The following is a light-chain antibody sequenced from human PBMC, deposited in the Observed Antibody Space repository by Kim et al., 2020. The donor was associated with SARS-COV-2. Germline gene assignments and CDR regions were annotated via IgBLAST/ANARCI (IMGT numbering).Light chain of an antibody. Sequence: EIVMTQSPASLSVSPGERATLSCRASQSVSSNLAWYQQKPGQAPRLLIYGASTRATGIPARFSGSGSGTEFTLTISSLQSEDFAVYYCQQYNNLVGFGQGTKVDIE. J-gene: IGKJ1*01. CDR2: GAS. V-gene: IGKV3-15*01. CDR1: QSVSSN. CDR3: QQYNNLVG.